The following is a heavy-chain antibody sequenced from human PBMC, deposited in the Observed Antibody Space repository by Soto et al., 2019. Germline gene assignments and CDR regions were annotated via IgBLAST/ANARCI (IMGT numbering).Heavy chain of an antibody. Sequence: QVQLQQWGAGLLKPSETLSLTCAVYGGSFGGYYWTWIRQPPGTGLEWIGEINHSGSTNYNPSLKSRVTISVDTAKNQFSLKLTAVTAADSAVYYGARDKISGLFDYWGQGTLVTVSS. CDR2: INHSGST. J-gene: IGHJ4*02. CDR1: GGSFGGYY. V-gene: IGHV4-34*01. CDR3: ARDKISGLFDY.